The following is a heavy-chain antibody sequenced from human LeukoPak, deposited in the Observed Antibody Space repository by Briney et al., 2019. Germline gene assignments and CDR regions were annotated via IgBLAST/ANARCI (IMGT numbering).Heavy chain of an antibody. CDR1: GGSISSYY. D-gene: IGHD6-6*01. V-gene: IGHV4-59*01. J-gene: IGHJ4*02. CDR2: IYYSGST. Sequence: MSSETLSLTCTVSGGSISSYYWSWIRQPPGKGLEWIGYIYYSGSTNYNPSLKSRVTISVDTSKNQFSLKLSSMTAADTAVYYCAGGQLVDYWGQGTLVTVSS. CDR3: AGGQLVDY.